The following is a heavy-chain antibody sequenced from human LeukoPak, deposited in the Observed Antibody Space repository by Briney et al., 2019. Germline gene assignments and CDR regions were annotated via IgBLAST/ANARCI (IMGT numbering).Heavy chain of an antibody. CDR2: IYPNSGGT. CDR3: ARVVGYGDYPFDY. V-gene: IGHV1-2*02. D-gene: IGHD4-17*01. Sequence: ASVKVSCKASGYTFTGHYMHWVRQAPGQGLEWMGWIYPNSGGTNYAQKFQGRVTMTRDTSISTAYMELSRLRSDDTAVYYCARVVGYGDYPFDYWGQGTLVTVSS. CDR1: GYTFTGHY. J-gene: IGHJ4*02.